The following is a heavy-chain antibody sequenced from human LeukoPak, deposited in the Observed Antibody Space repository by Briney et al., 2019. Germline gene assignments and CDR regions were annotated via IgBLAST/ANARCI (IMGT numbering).Heavy chain of an antibody. V-gene: IGHV3-23*01. CDR2: ISVTGGST. J-gene: IGHJ4*02. Sequence: PGGSLRLSCAASGFTFSSYAMSWVRQAPGKGLEWVSVISVTGGSTHYADSVKGRFTISRDNSYNTLYLQMNSLRAEDTAVYYCAKDRARSPAAFDYWGQGTLVTVSS. CDR3: AKDRARSPAAFDY. D-gene: IGHD2-2*01. CDR1: GFTFSSYA.